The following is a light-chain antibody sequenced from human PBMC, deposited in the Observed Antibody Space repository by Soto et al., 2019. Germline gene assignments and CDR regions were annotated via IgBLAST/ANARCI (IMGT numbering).Light chain of an antibody. V-gene: IGKV3-11*02. CDR1: ESVNDY. Sequence: EVVLTHSPATLSLSPGERATLFCRANESVNDYLAWYQQRPGQAPRLLIFDASNRAPGIPARFSASGSRRDFTLTISSLEPEDFAVYYCQQRFTWPPFTFGPGTKVDIK. J-gene: IGKJ3*01. CDR2: DAS. CDR3: QQRFTWPPFT.